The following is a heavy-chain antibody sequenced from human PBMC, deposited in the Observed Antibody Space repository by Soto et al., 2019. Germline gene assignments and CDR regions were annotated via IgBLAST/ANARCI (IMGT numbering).Heavy chain of an antibody. CDR2: ISYDGSNK. CDR3: AKESVPIQQHPRYFDY. Sequence: GGSLRLSCAASGFTFSSYGMHWVRQAPGKGLEWVAVISYDGSNKYYADSVKGRFTISRDNSKNTLYLQMNSLRAEDTAVYYCAKESVPIQQHPRYFDYWGQGTLVTVSS. J-gene: IGHJ4*02. V-gene: IGHV3-30*18. CDR1: GFTFSSYG. D-gene: IGHD5-18*01.